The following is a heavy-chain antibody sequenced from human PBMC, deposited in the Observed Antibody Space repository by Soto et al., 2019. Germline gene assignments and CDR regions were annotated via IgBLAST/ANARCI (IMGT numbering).Heavy chain of an antibody. CDR2: IYYSGST. CDR1: NGSLSSNY. V-gene: IGHV4-59*01. J-gene: IGHJ4*02. D-gene: IGHD3-10*01. CDR3: ARSFMVPVDFFDY. Sequence: SETLSLTCTVSNGSLSSNYWSWIRQSPGKGLEWIGNIYYSGSTNYNPSLKSRVTMSVDTSKNQFTLKLSSVTAADTGVYFCARSFMVPVDFFDYRGKGTPVTVSS.